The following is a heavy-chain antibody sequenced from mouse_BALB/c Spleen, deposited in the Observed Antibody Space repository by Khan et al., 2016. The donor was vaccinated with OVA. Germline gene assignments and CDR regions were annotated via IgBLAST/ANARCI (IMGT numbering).Heavy chain of an antibody. J-gene: IGHJ3*01. V-gene: IGHV9-3-1*01. CDR1: GYTLTNYG. Sequence: QIQLVQSGPELKKPGETVKISCKASGYTLTNYGMNWVKQAPGNGLKWMGWINTYTGEATYADDFKGRFAFSLETSASTAYLQINNLKNDDTATYFCSRSNGNYWFAYWGQGTLVTVSA. D-gene: IGHD2-1*01. CDR3: SRSNGNYWFAY. CDR2: INTYTGEA.